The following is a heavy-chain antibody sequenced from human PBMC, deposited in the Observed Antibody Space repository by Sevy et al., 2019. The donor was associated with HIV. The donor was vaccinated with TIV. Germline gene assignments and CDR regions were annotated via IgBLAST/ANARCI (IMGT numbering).Heavy chain of an antibody. V-gene: IGHV3-23*01. D-gene: IGHD2-2*01. CDR1: GFTFSIYA. CDR3: AKVDVVVPVADYGLDV. Sequence: GGSLRLSCAASGFTFSIYAMSWVRQAPGKGLEWVSSISRSGGSTHYADSVKGRLTIPRDNSKSTLFLQMNSLRAEDTAVYYCAKVDVVVPVADYGLDVWGQGTTVTVSS. CDR2: ISRSGGST. J-gene: IGHJ6*02.